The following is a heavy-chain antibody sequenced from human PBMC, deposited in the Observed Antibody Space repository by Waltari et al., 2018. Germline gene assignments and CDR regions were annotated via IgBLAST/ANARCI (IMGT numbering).Heavy chain of an antibody. CDR3: ARHWSFCSGGSCYKYYFDY. Sequence: QVQLQQWGAGLLKPSETLSLTCAVYGGSFSGYYWSWIRPPPGKGLEWIGEINHSVSTNYNPSLKSRVTISVDTSKNQFSLKLSSVTAADTAVYYCARHWSFCSGGSCYKYYFDYWGQGTLVTVSS. J-gene: IGHJ4*02. V-gene: IGHV4-34*01. CDR1: GGSFSGYY. D-gene: IGHD2-15*01. CDR2: INHSVST.